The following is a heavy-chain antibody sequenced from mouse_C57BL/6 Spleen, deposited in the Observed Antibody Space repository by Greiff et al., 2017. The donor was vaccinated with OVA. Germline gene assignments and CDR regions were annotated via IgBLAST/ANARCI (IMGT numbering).Heavy chain of an antibody. CDR3: ARRHYYGSSLSSFDV. CDR2: IDPSDSYT. Sequence: VQLQQSGAELVKPGASVKLSCKASGYTFTSYWMQWVKQRPGQGLEWIGEIDPSDSYTNYNQKFKGKATLTVDTSSSTAYMQLSSLTSEDSAVYYCARRHYYGSSLSSFDVWGTGTTVTVSS. V-gene: IGHV1-50*01. D-gene: IGHD1-1*01. J-gene: IGHJ1*03. CDR1: GYTFTSYW.